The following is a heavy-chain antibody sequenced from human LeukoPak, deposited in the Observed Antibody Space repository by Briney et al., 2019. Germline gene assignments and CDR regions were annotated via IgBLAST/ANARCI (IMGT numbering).Heavy chain of an antibody. D-gene: IGHD2-15*01. CDR1: GFTFSSYS. J-gene: IGHJ4*02. Sequence: PGGSLRLSCAASGFTFSSYSMNWVRQAPGKGLEWVSSISSSSSYIYYADSVKGRFTISRDNAKNSLYLQMNSLRAEDTAVYYCARSALRCSGGSCYYSDYWGQGTLVTVSS. V-gene: IGHV3-21*01. CDR3: ARSALRCSGGSCYYSDY. CDR2: ISSSSSYI.